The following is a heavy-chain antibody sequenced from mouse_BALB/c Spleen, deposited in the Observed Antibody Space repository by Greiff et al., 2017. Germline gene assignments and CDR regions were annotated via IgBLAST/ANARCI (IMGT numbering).Heavy chain of an antibody. CDR2: IWSDGST. V-gene: IGHV2-6-2*01. D-gene: IGHD2-1*01. Sequence: VQLQQSGPDLVAPSQSLSITCTVSGFSLTSYGVHWVRQPPGKGLEWLVVIWSDGSTTYNSALKSRLSISKDNSKSQVFLKMNSLQTDDTAMYYCARHGGNYENAMDYWGQGTSVTVSS. J-gene: IGHJ4*01. CDR3: ARHGGNYENAMDY. CDR1: GFSLTSYG.